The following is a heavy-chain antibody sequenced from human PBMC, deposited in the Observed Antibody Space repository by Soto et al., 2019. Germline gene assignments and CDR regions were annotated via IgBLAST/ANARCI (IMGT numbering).Heavy chain of an antibody. Sequence: GGSLRLSCAASGFTFSSYAMSWVRQAPGKGLEWVSAVSGSGGSTYYADSVKGRFTISRDNSKDTLYLQMNSLSADATAVYYCAKFGAEAIRGSYYVEVPFDYWGQGALVTVSS. CDR3: AKFGAEAIRGSYYVEVPFDY. CDR1: GFTFSSYA. J-gene: IGHJ4*02. CDR2: VSGSGGST. V-gene: IGHV3-23*01. D-gene: IGHD1-26*01.